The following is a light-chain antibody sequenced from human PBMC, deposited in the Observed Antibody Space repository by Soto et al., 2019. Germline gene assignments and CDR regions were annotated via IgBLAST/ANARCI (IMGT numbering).Light chain of an antibody. V-gene: IGLV9-49*01. CDR3: GADHGSGSNFAWV. Sequence: QLVLTQPPSASASLGASVTLTCTLSSGYSNYKVDWYQQRPGKGPRFVMRVGTGGIVGSKGDGIPDRFSVLGSGLNRYLTINNIQEEDESDYHCGADHGSGSNFAWVFGGGTKLTVL. CDR1: SGYSNYK. CDR2: VGTGGIVG. J-gene: IGLJ3*02.